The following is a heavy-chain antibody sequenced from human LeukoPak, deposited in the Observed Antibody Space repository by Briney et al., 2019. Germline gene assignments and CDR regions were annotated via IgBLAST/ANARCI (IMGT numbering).Heavy chain of an antibody. CDR1: GFTFSSCW. Sequence: GGSLRLSCAASGFTFSSCWMHWVRQAPGKGLEWVGRTRNKANSYTTEYAASVKGRFTISRADSENSLYLQMNSLKTEDTAVYYCARVRYCSSTTCRGAFDIWGQGTMVTVSS. V-gene: IGHV3-72*01. CDR3: ARVRYCSSTTCRGAFDI. J-gene: IGHJ3*02. D-gene: IGHD2-2*01. CDR2: TRNKANSYTT.